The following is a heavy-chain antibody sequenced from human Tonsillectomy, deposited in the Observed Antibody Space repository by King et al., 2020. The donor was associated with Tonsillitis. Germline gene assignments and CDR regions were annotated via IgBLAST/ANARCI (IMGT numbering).Heavy chain of an antibody. CDR3: AREVTAMDYTSDAFDI. CDR1: GFTFSSYW. V-gene: IGHV3-7*01. CDR2: IKQDGSEK. J-gene: IGHJ3*02. D-gene: IGHD5-18*01. Sequence: QLVQSGGGLVQPGGSLRLSCAASGFTFSSYWMSWVRQAPGKGLEWVANIKQDGSEKYYVDSVKGRFTISRDNAKNSLYLQMNSLRAEETAVYYCAREVTAMDYTSDAFDIWGQGTMVTVSS.